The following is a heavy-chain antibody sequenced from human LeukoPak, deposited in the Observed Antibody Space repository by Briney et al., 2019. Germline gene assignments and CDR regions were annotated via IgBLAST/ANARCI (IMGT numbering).Heavy chain of an antibody. V-gene: IGHV1-46*01. Sequence: ASVKVSCKASGYTFTSYYMHWVRQAPGQGLEWMGIINPSGGGTSYAQRFQGRVTMTRDTSTSTVYMELSSLGSEDTAVYYCARRVSGWYYDYWGQGTLVTVSS. J-gene: IGHJ4*02. CDR3: ARRVSGWYYDY. CDR2: INPSGGGT. D-gene: IGHD6-19*01. CDR1: GYTFTSYY.